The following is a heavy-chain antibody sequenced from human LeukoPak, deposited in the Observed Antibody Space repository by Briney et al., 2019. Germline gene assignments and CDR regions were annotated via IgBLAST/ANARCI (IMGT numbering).Heavy chain of an antibody. Sequence: SETLSLTCSVSGGSISSYYWSWILQPPGKGLEWIGYIYYSGSTNYNPSLTSLVTISLDTSKNQFSLTVSSVTAADTSVYCCARHGSGSSTFGYWGQGTLVTVSS. CDR1: GGSISSYY. D-gene: IGHD1-26*01. J-gene: IGHJ4*02. CDR2: IYYSGST. CDR3: ARHGSGSSTFGY. V-gene: IGHV4-59*08.